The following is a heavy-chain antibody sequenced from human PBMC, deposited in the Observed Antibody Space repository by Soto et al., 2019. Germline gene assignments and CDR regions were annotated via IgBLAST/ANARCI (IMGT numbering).Heavy chain of an antibody. D-gene: IGHD1-20*01. J-gene: IGHJ3*01. Sequence: EVQLLESGGGLVQPGESLRLSCAASGFTFSNYVMSWVRQAPGKGLEWVSAISTSGDNTYSPNSVKGRFTISRENSKNTLYLQMNSLRVEDTAIYYCANSPAGVNNGLDVWGQGTMVTVSS. CDR3: ANSPAGVNNGLDV. V-gene: IGHV3-23*01. CDR2: ISTSGDNT. CDR1: GFTFSNYV.